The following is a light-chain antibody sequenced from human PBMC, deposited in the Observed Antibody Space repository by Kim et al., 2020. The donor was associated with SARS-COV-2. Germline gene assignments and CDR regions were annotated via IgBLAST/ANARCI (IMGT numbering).Light chain of an antibody. CDR3: QHYGKFPWT. J-gene: IGKJ1*01. Sequence: SPGESATLSCRASQSVSSSYLAWYQQKAGQGPRLLMYGASSRATGIPERFSGSGSGTDFTLTISRLEPEDFAVYYCQHYGKFPWTFGQGTKVDIK. V-gene: IGKV3-20*01. CDR2: GAS. CDR1: QSVSSSY.